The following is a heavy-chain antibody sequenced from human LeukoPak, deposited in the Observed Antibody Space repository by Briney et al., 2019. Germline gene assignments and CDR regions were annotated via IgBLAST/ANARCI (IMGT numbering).Heavy chain of an antibody. Sequence: GGSLRLSCAASGFTFSSYSMNWVRQAPGKGLEWVGFIRSKAYGGTTEYAASVKGRFTISRDDSKSIAYLQMNSLKTEDTAVYYCTRDGSYDILTGYRLYWGQGTLVTVSS. CDR3: TRDGSYDILTGYRLY. CDR1: GFTFSSYS. D-gene: IGHD3-9*01. J-gene: IGHJ4*02. V-gene: IGHV3-49*04. CDR2: IRSKAYGGTT.